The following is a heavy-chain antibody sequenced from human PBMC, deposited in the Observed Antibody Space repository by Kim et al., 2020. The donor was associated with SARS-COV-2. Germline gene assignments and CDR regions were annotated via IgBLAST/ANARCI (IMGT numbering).Heavy chain of an antibody. CDR1: GFTFSNYS. CDR3: ARDGGRYCTSTNCGV. Sequence: GGSLRLSCAASGFTFSNYSMTWVRQAPGKGLEWVSLISTSGRYIYYASSVKGRFTISRDNAQNSLYLQMNSLRTEDTAVYYCARDGGRYCTSTNCGVWGQGTTVTVSS. J-gene: IGHJ6*02. D-gene: IGHD2-2*01. CDR2: ISTSGRYI. V-gene: IGHV3-21*01.